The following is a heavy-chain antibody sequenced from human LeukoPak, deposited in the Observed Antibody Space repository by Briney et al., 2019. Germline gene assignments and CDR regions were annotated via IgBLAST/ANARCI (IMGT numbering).Heavy chain of an antibody. CDR2: IYSGGST. CDR3: ARVEYSGSYWDDAFDI. D-gene: IGHD1-26*01. V-gene: IGHV3-53*01. J-gene: IGHJ3*02. Sequence: GGSLRLSCAASGFTVSSNYMSWVRQAPGKGLEWVSVIYSGGSTYYADSVKGRFTISRDDSKNTLYLQMNSLRAEDTAVYYCARVEYSGSYWDDAFDIWGQGTMVTVSS. CDR1: GFTVSSNY.